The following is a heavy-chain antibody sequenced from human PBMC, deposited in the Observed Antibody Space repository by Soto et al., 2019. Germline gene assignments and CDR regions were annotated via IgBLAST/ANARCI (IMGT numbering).Heavy chain of an antibody. D-gene: IGHD6-25*01. V-gene: IGHV3-30*18. CDR1: GFTFSSYG. J-gene: IGHJ5*02. CDR2: ISYDGSNK. CDR3: AKSRPDVWFDP. Sequence: GGSLRLSCAASGFTFSSYGMHWVRQAPGRGLEWVAVISYDGSNKYYADSVKGRFTISRDNSKNTLYLQMNSLRAEDTAVYYCAKSRPDVWFDPWGQGT.